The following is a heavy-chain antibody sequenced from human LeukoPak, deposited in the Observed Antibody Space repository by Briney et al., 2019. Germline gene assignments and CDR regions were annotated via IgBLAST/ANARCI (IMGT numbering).Heavy chain of an antibody. CDR2: ISYDGSNK. CDR3: ARAPPTSGSYSTGAFDI. V-gene: IGHV3-30-3*01. CDR1: GFTFSSYA. Sequence: PGGSLRLSCAASGFTFSSYAMHWVRQAPGKGLEWVAVISYDGSNKYYADSVKGRFTISRDNSKNTLYLQMNSLRAEDTAVYYCARAPPTSGSYSTGAFDIWGQGTMVTVSS. J-gene: IGHJ3*02. D-gene: IGHD1-26*01.